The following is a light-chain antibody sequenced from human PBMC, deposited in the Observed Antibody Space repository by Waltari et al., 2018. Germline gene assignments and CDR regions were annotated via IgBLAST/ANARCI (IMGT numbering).Light chain of an antibody. CDR2: AAS. Sequence: DIQMTQSPSSLSASVGDTVTITCRASRDISSSLNWFQQKPGKAPKLLIYAASSLESGVPSRFSGSGSGTEFTLTVRSLQPEDFAAYYCRQHNSYPPTFGQGTKVEVK. J-gene: IGKJ1*01. CDR1: RDISSS. V-gene: IGKV1-17*01. CDR3: RQHNSYPPT.